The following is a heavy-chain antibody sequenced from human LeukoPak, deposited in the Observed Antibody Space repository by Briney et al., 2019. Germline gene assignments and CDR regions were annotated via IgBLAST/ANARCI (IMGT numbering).Heavy chain of an antibody. V-gene: IGHV3-30*18. J-gene: IGHJ4*02. D-gene: IGHD3-10*01. CDR1: GFTFSSYG. CDR3: ANGHYGSGSYYRFDY. Sequence: GRSLRLSCAASGFTFSSYGMHWVRQAPGKGLEWVAVISYDGSNKYYADSVKGRFTISRDNSKNTLYLQMNSLRAEDTAVYYCANGHYGSGSYYRFDYWGQGTLVTVSS. CDR2: ISYDGSNK.